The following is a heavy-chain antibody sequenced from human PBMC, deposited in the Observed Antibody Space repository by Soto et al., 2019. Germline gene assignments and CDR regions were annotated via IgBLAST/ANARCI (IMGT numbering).Heavy chain of an antibody. V-gene: IGHV5-51*01. CDR2: IYPGDSDT. J-gene: IGHJ6*02. D-gene: IGHD6-13*01. CDR1: GYSFTSYW. Sequence: PGESLKISCKGSGYSFTSYWIGWVRQMPGKGLESMGIIYPGDSDTRYSPSFQGQVTISADKSISTAYLQWSSLKASDTAMYYCARTAAAGKYYYGMDVWGQGNTVPVSS. CDR3: ARTAAAGKYYYGMDV.